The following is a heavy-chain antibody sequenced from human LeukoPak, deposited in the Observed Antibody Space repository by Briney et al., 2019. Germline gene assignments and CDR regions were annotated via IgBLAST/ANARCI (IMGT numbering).Heavy chain of an antibody. CDR1: GFTFVDYG. CDR2: ISGTGATT. V-gene: IGHV3-23*01. Sequence: GGSLRLSCASSGFTFVDYGLSWVRRAPGKGLEWVSSISGTGATTYYADSVKGRFAISRDNSKNTLYLQMSSLRAEDTAVYYCAKDQRFGDLDDYRGQGTLVTVSS. D-gene: IGHD3-10*01. CDR3: AKDQRFGDLDDY. J-gene: IGHJ4*02.